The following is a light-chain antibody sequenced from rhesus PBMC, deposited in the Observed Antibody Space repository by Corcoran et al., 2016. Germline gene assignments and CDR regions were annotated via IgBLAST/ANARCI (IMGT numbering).Light chain of an antibody. CDR2: RAS. CDR1: QGISNW. CDR3: QHHDNSPPT. J-gene: IGKJ2*01. V-gene: IGKV1-69*01. Sequence: DIQMTQSPSSLSASVGDRVTITCRASQGISNWLAWYQQKPGKAPKLLIYRASNLETGVPSRCLGSGSGADFSLTSNSLQPEDFATYYCQHHDNSPPTFGQGTKLALK.